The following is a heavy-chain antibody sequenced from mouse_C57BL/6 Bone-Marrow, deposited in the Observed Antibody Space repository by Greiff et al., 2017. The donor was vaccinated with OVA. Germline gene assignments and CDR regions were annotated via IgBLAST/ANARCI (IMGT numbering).Heavy chain of an antibody. J-gene: IGHJ3*01. V-gene: IGHV10-3*01. CDR1: GFTFNTYA. Sequence: EVQLVESGGGLVQPKGSLKLSCAASGFTFNTYAMHWVRQAPGKGLEWVARFSRKSSNSATNYADSVKDRLSISKNDSQSMLYLQMNNLNTEDTAMYYGVRDEDYGNDGWFAYWGQGTLVTVSA. D-gene: IGHD2-2*01. CDR2: FSRKSSNSAT. CDR3: VRDEDYGNDGWFAY.